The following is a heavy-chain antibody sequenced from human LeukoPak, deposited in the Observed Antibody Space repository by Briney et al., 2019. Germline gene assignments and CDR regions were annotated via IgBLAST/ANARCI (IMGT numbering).Heavy chain of an antibody. Sequence: GSLRLSCAASGFTFSSYSMNWVRQAPGKALEWVSYISGSGSTIYYADFVKGRFAISRDNAKSTLYLQLISLTDEDTAVYYCARDRYGDYVFDYWGQGTLVTVSS. CDR1: GFTFSSYS. CDR3: ARDRYGDYVFDY. CDR2: ISGSGSTI. V-gene: IGHV3-48*02. J-gene: IGHJ4*02. D-gene: IGHD4-17*01.